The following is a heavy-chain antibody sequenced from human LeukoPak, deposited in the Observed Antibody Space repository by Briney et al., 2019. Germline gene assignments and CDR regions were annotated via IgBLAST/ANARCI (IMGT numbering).Heavy chain of an antibody. CDR3: ARASPLLRYFDWWRTRLPGGGENDY. D-gene: IGHD3-9*01. CDR2: MNPNSGNT. J-gene: IGHJ4*02. CDR1: GYTFTSYD. Sequence: ASVKVSCKASGYTFTSYDINWVRQATGQGLEWMGWMNPNSGNTGYAQKFQGRVTMTRNTSISTAYMELSSLRSEDTAVYYCARASPLLRYFDWWRTRLPGGGENDYWGQGTLVTVS. V-gene: IGHV1-8*01.